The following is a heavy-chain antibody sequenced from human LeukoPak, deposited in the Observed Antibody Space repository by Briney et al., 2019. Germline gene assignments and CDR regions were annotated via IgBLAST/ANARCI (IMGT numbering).Heavy chain of an antibody. Sequence: NPPETLSLTCTVSGFSISSYYWSWIRQPPGKGLEWIGYIYYSGSTNYNPSLKSRVTISVDTSKNQFSLKLSSVTAADTAVYYCARWVVVTAKPGRWFDPWGQGTLVTVSS. CDR1: GFSISSYY. CDR3: ARWVVVTAKPGRWFDP. V-gene: IGHV4-59*01. CDR2: IYYSGST. J-gene: IGHJ5*02. D-gene: IGHD2-21*02.